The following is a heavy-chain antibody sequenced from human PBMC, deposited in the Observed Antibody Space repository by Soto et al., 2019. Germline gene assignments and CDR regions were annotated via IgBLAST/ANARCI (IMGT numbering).Heavy chain of an antibody. D-gene: IGHD3-3*01. J-gene: IGHJ4*02. V-gene: IGHV3-11*06. CDR2: ISTTRNYT. Sequence: SLELSSKVSGLTCSDHLMAWVRQAPGKGLEWVSDISTTRNYTKYADSVKGRFSMSRDNARNSVYLQMNRLRADDTAVYYCARVSRDYYLYYFDYWGQGALVTVSS. CDR1: GLTCSDHL. CDR3: ARVSRDYYLYYFDY.